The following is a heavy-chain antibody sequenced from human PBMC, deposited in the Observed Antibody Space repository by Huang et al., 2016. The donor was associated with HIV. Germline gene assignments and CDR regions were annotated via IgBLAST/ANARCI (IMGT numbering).Heavy chain of an antibody. V-gene: IGHV1-18*01. CDR2: ISAYNGNS. CDR1: GYTFTNYV. J-gene: IGHJ3*02. Sequence: QVQLVQSGAEVKKPGASVKVSCKASGYTFTNYVISWVRHAPGQGIEWMVVISAYNGNSNYAQKFQGRVTMTTDTSTTTVYMELRNLRSDDTAVYYCATDYFDSSGNGAFDIWGQVTMVTVSS. D-gene: IGHD3-22*01. CDR3: ATDYFDSSGNGAFDI.